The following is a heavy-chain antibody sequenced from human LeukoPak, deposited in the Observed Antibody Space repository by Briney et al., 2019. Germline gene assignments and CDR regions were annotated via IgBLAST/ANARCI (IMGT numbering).Heavy chain of an antibody. CDR3: AGRCSSCWDSSDY. Sequence: SVTVSCKASGGTFSSYAISWVRQAPGQGLEWMGGIIPIFGTANYAQKFLGRVTITADESTSTAYMELSSLRSEDTAVYYCAGRCSSCWDSSDYLGQGTLV. D-gene: IGHD6-19*01. V-gene: IGHV1-69*13. CDR2: IIPIFGTA. J-gene: IGHJ4*02. CDR1: GGTFSSYA.